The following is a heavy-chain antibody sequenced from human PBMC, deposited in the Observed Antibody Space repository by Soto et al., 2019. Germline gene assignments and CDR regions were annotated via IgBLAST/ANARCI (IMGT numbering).Heavy chain of an antibody. Sequence: ASLKVSCKASGYTFTSYAMHWVRQAPGQRLEWMGWINAGNGNTKYSQKFQGRVTITRDTSASTAYMELSSLGSEDTAVYYCAGEGYCSGGSCYNWFDPWGQGTLVTVS. D-gene: IGHD2-15*01. V-gene: IGHV1-3*01. CDR3: AGEGYCSGGSCYNWFDP. J-gene: IGHJ5*02. CDR2: INAGNGNT. CDR1: GYTFTSYA.